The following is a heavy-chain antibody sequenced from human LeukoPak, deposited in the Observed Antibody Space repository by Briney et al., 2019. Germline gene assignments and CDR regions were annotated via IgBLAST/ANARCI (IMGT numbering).Heavy chain of an antibody. J-gene: IGHJ4*02. Sequence: SETLSLTCTVSGVSISSYYWSWIRQPPGKGLEWIGYIYYSGSTNYNPSLKTRVTISVDTSKIQFSLNLSSVTAADTAVYYCAREAGARTLDYWGPGTLVTVSS. CDR1: GVSISSYY. CDR2: IYYSGST. V-gene: IGHV4-59*01. CDR3: AREAGARTLDY.